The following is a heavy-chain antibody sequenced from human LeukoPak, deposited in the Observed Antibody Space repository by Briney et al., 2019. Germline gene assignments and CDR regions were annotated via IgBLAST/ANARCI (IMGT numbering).Heavy chain of an antibody. J-gene: IGHJ4*02. V-gene: IGHV3-30*03. CDR1: GLTFSLNA. D-gene: IGHD4/OR15-4a*01. CDR2: IPKDGKRI. CDR3: ARNEYGEYYFDY. Sequence: RPGGSLRLSCAASGLTFSLNAMHWVRQAPGKGLEWVAVIPKDGKRIRYAESVKGRFTISRDHPKDIVFLQVNSLRPEDTSVYCWARNEYGEYYFDYWGLGALVAVSS.